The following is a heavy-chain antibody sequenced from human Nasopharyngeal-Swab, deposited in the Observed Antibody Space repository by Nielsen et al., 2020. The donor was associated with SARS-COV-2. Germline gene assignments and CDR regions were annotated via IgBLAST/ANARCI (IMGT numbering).Heavy chain of an antibody. CDR2: ISYDGSNK. CDR1: GFTFSSYG. J-gene: IGHJ4*02. CDR3: ARDFGAYYDSTAKAY. V-gene: IGHV3-30*03. Sequence: GGSLRLSCAASGFTFSSYGMHWVRQAPGKGLEWAAVISYDGSNKYYADSVKGRFTISRDNSKNTLYLQMNSLRAEDTAVYYCARDFGAYYDSTAKAYWGQGTLVTVSS. D-gene: IGHD3-22*01.